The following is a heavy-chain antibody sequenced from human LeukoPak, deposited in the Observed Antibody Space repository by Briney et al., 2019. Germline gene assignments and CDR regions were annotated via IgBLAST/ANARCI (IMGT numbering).Heavy chain of an antibody. J-gene: IGHJ3*02. CDR3: ARPHTQYSYGYADAFDI. Sequence: ASVKVSCKASGYTFTSYYMHWVRQAPGQGLEWMGIINPSGGSTSYAQKFQGRVTMTRDMSTSTVYMELSSLRSEDTAVYYCARPHTQYSYGYADAFDIWGQGTMVTVSS. CDR2: INPSGGST. D-gene: IGHD5-18*01. V-gene: IGHV1-46*01. CDR1: GYTFTSYY.